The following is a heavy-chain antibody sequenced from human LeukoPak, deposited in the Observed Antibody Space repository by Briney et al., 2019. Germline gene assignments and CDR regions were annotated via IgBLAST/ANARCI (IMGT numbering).Heavy chain of an antibody. J-gene: IGHJ4*02. Sequence: SETLSLTCAVYGGSYSGYYWSWIRQPPGKGLEWIGEINHSGSTNYNPSLKSRVTISVDTSKNQFSLKLSSVTAADTAVYYCARGRHYYGSGSYYLLDYWGQGTLVTVSS. CDR3: ARGRHYYGSGSYYLLDY. CDR2: INHSGST. CDR1: GGSYSGYY. D-gene: IGHD3-10*01. V-gene: IGHV4-34*01.